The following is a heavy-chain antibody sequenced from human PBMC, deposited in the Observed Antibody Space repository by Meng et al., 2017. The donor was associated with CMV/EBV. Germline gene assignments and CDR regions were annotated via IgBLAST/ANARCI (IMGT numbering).Heavy chain of an antibody. J-gene: IGHJ4*02. D-gene: IGHD3-3*01. CDR1: GFTVSSNY. V-gene: IGHV3-43*01. CDR3: AKGRITIFGAVDY. Sequence: GGSLRLSCAASGFTVSSNYMSWVRQAPGKGLEWVSLISWDGGSTYYADSVKGRFTISRDNSKNSLYLQMNSLRTEDTALYYCAKGRITIFGAVDYWGQGTLVTVSS. CDR2: ISWDGGST.